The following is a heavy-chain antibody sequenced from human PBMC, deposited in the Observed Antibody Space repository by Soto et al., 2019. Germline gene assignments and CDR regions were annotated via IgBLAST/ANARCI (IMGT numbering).Heavy chain of an antibody. CDR1: GFTFTSSA. Sequence: SVKVACKPSGFTFTSSAVQWVRQAHGQRLEWIGWIVVGSGNTNYAQKFQERVTITRDMSTSTAYMELSSLRSEDTAVYYCAADRGSIVGAYRFEYWGQGTLVTVSS. V-gene: IGHV1-58*01. J-gene: IGHJ4*02. D-gene: IGHD1-26*01. CDR2: IVVGSGNT. CDR3: AADRGSIVGAYRFEY.